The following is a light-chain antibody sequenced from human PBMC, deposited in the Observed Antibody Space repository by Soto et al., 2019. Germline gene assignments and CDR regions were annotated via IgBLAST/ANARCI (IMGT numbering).Light chain of an antibody. CDR3: QSYDSSLSALV. J-gene: IGLJ2*01. CDR2: GNS. V-gene: IGLV1-40*01. CDR1: SSNIGGGYD. Sequence: QLVLTQPPSVSGAPGQRVTISCTGSSSNIGGGYDVHWYQQLPGTAPKLLIYGNSNRPSGVPDRFSGSKSGTSASLAITGLQAEDEADYYCQSYDSSLSALVFGGGTKLTVL.